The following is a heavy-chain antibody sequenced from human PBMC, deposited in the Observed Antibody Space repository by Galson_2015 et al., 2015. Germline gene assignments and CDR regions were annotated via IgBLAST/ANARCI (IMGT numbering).Heavy chain of an antibody. CDR2: ISYSGST. V-gene: IGHV4-39*01. J-gene: IGHJ4*02. CDR1: GGSISSSSYY. CDR3: ARSRGFYSDPETYYFDY. Sequence: SETLSLTCTVSGGSISSSSYYWGWIRQPPGKGLAWIGSISYSGSTYYNPSLKSRVTISVDTSKNQFSLKLSSVTASDTAVYYCARSRGFYSDPETYYFDYWGQGALVPVSS. D-gene: IGHD4-17*01.